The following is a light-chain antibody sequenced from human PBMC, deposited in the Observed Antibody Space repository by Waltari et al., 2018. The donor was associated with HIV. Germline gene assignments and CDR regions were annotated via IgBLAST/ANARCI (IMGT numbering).Light chain of an antibody. Sequence: IQMTQSTASLSASVGARLPITCRASQHIGNDLAWSQQKPGKAPEVLMYAASNVQVDVPSRFSGRGHGTDFTFTISCLQPEDFATYFCQQYFAYPRTFGQGTRVEIK. CDR3: QQYFAYPRT. J-gene: IGKJ3*01. CDR2: AAS. V-gene: IGKV1-6*01. CDR1: QHIGND.